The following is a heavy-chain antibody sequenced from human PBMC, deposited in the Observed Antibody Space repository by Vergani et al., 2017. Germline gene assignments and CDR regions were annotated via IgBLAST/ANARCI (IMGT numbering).Heavy chain of an antibody. CDR1: GYSISSGYY. D-gene: IGHD6-19*01. CDR2: IYHSGST. V-gene: IGHV4-38-2*02. CDR3: ARDRGSCWSDY. J-gene: IGHJ4*02. Sequence: QVQLQESGPGLVKPSETLSLTCAVSGYSISSGYYWGWIRQPPGKGLEWIGSIYHSGSTYYNPSLKSRVTISVDTSKNQFSLKLSSVTAADTAVYYCARDRGSCWSDYWGQGTLVTVSS.